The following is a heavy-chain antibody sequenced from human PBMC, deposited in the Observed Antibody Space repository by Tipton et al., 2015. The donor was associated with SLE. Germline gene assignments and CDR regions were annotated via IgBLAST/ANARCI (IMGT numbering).Heavy chain of an antibody. J-gene: IGHJ2*01. D-gene: IGHD6-13*01. CDR3: ARVGSSYYWYFDL. Sequence: GSLRLSCATSGFTFTRYEFNWVRQAPGRGLEYVSGISSNGGSTYYANSVKGRFTISRDNSQNTLYLQMGSLRVEDMAVYYCARVGSSYYWYFDLWGRGTLVTVSS. CDR2: ISSNGGST. CDR1: GFTFTRYE. V-gene: IGHV3-64*01.